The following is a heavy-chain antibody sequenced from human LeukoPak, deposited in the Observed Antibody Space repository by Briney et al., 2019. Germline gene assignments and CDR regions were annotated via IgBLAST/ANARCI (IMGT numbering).Heavy chain of an antibody. V-gene: IGHV3-30*02. CDR2: IHYDGSIK. Sequence: GGSLRLSCAASGFTFSSSGLHWVRQAPDKGLEWVAFIHYDGSIKYYADSVKGRFTISRDNSKNTLYLQMDSLRGEDTAVYYCSKEGVGCCHDDSGGRGTLVTVSS. D-gene: IGHD2-2*01. CDR1: GFTFSSSG. J-gene: IGHJ4*02. CDR3: SKEGVGCCHDDS.